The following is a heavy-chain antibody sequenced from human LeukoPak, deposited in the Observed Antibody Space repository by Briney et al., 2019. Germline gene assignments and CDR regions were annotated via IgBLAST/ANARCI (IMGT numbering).Heavy chain of an antibody. Sequence: PGGSLRLSCAASGFTVSTNYMSWVRQAPGKGLEWVSVIYSGGSTYYADSVKGRFTISRDNSKNTLDLQMNSLRAEDTAVYYCARGTTLTTDYPPPAYYYYYMDAWGKGTTVTVSS. CDR1: GFTVSTNY. CDR3: ARGTTLTTDYPPPAYYYYYMDA. D-gene: IGHD4-11*01. V-gene: IGHV3-66*02. J-gene: IGHJ6*03. CDR2: IYSGGST.